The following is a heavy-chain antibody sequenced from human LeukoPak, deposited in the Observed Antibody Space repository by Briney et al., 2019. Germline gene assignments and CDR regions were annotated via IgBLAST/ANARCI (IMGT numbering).Heavy chain of an antibody. CDR2: ISGSGGST. CDR1: GFTFSSYA. V-gene: IGHV3-23*01. J-gene: IGHJ5*02. CDR3: AESNQGIQLWLPQFDP. Sequence: SGGSLRLSCAASGFTFSSYAMSWVRQAPGKGLEWVSAISGSGGSTYYADSVKGRFTISRDNSKNTLYLQMNSLRAEDTAVYYCAESNQGIQLWLPQFDPWGQGTLITVSS. D-gene: IGHD5-18*01.